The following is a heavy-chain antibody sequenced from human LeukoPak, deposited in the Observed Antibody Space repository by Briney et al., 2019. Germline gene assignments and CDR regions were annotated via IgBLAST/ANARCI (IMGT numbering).Heavy chain of an antibody. CDR1: GFTFSSYW. D-gene: IGHD5-24*01. Sequence: PGGSLRLSCAASGFTFSSYWMSWVRQAPGKGLEWVANIKQDGSEKYYVDSVKGRFTISRDNAKNSLYLQMNSLRAEDTAVYYCERGHNWWLQDAFDIWGQGTMATVSS. CDR2: IKQDGSEK. CDR3: ERGHNWWLQDAFDI. V-gene: IGHV3-7*01. J-gene: IGHJ3*02.